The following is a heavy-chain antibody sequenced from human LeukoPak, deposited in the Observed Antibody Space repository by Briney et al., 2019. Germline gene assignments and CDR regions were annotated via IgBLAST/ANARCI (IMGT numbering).Heavy chain of an antibody. J-gene: IGHJ4*02. Sequence: GSLRLSCAASGFTFSSYSMNWVRQAPGKGLEWVSYISSYSSTIYYADSVKGRFTISRDNAKNSLYLQMNSLRDEDTAVNYCARDRTGSSWSDYWGQGTLVTVSS. CDR3: ARDRTGSSWSDY. CDR2: ISSYSSTI. D-gene: IGHD6-13*01. CDR1: GFTFSSYS. V-gene: IGHV3-48*02.